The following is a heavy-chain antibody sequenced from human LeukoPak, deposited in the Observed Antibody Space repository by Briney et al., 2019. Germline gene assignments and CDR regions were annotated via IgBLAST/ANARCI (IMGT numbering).Heavy chain of an antibody. CDR3: AKAYFGVVIVFDY. Sequence: PGGSQRLSCAASGFTFSTYAMSWVRQAPGKGQEWVSAFSGSGGSTYYAESVKGRFTISRDNSKNTLYLQMNSLRAEDTAVHYCAKAYFGVVIVFDYWGQGTLVTVSS. CDR1: GFTFSTYA. V-gene: IGHV3-23*01. D-gene: IGHD3-3*01. CDR2: FSGSGGST. J-gene: IGHJ4*02.